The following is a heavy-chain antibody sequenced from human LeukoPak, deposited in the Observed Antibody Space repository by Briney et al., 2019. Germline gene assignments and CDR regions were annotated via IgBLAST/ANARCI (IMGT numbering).Heavy chain of an antibody. Sequence: GGSLRLSCVASGFTFSISMNWVRQAPGKGLEWVSYISGNGNTIYYADSVKGRFTISRDNAKNSLYLQMNSLRAEDTAVYYCVRVIAAGGFDYWGQGTLVTVSS. D-gene: IGHD6-25*01. CDR3: VRVIAAGGFDY. V-gene: IGHV3-48*04. CDR2: ISGNGNTI. J-gene: IGHJ4*02. CDR1: GFTFSIS.